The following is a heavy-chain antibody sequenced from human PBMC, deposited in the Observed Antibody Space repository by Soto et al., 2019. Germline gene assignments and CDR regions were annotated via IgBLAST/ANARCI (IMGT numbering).Heavy chain of an antibody. D-gene: IGHD1-1*01. CDR2: IYYDGNTR. V-gene: IGHV3-33*01. Sequence: GGSLRLSCETSGFNFSSFGMHWVRQAPAKGLEWVALIYYDGNTRIYADSVKGRFTISRDNSKNTLFLHMNSLRGEDTAMYYFARPLHGTTSPYYAMDVWGHGTTVTVSS. J-gene: IGHJ6*02. CDR1: GFNFSSFG. CDR3: ARPLHGTTSPYYAMDV.